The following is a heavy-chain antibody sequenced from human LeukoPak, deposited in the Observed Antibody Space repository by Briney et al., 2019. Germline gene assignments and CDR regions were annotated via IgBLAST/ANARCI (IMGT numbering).Heavy chain of an antibody. CDR2: ICSGSSYI. CDR3: ARADSVPAGDYHYWYMDV. CDR1: GFTFSRYS. D-gene: IGHD2-2*01. Sequence: MAGGSLRLSCAASGFTFSRYSMHGVREAPGKGLEWVSSICSGSSYIDYADSVKGRFTISRDNAKNSLYLQMNSLRAEDTAVYYCARADSVPAGDYHYWYMDVWGKGTTVTVSS. J-gene: IGHJ6*03. V-gene: IGHV3-21*04.